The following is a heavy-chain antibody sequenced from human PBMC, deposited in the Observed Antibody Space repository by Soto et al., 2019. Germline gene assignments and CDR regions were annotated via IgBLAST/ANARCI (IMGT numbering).Heavy chain of an antibody. J-gene: IGHJ6*02. CDR1: GFTFSSYG. CDR2: ISYDGSNK. V-gene: IGHV3-30*03. CDR3: ARGNDLPYYYYGLDV. Sequence: SLRLSCAASGFTFSSYGMHWVRQAPGKGLEWVAVISYDGSNKYYADSVKGRFTISRDTPTSTFYMELSSLRSEDTAVYYCARGNDLPYYYYGLDVWGQGTTVTVSS. D-gene: IGHD1-1*01.